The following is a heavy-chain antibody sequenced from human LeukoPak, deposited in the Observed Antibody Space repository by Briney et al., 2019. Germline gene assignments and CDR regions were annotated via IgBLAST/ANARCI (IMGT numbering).Heavy chain of an antibody. CDR1: GGSISSSSYY. CDR3: ARALRAMNPWVYFDY. CDR2: IYYSGST. V-gene: IGHV4-61*05. Sequence: SETLSLTCTVSGGSISSSSYYWGWIRQPPGKGLEWIGYIYYSGSTNYNPSLKSRVTISVDTSKNQFSLKLSSVTAADTAVYYCARALRAMNPWVYFDYWGQGTLVTVSS. D-gene: IGHD5-18*01. J-gene: IGHJ4*02.